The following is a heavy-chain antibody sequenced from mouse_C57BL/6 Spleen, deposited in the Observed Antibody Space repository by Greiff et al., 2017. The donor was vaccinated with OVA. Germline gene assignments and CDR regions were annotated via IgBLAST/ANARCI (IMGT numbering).Heavy chain of an antibody. V-gene: IGHV1-80*01. CDR3: AREGYRNFYFDY. J-gene: IGHJ2*01. Sequence: QVQLQQSGAELVKPGASVKISCKASGYAFSSYWMNWVKQRPGKGLEWIGQIYPGDGDTNYNGKFKGKATLTADKSSSTAYMQLSSLTSEDSAVYFCAREGYRNFYFDYWGQGTTLTVSS. D-gene: IGHD2-5*01. CDR1: GYAFSSYW. CDR2: IYPGDGDT.